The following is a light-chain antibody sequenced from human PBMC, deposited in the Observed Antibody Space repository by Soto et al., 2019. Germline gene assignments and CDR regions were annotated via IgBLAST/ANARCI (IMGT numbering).Light chain of an antibody. V-gene: IGKV1-33*01. CDR1: QDISTF. J-gene: IGKJ2*01. CDR3: QQYDTLSYN. CDR2: DAS. Sequence: DIQMTQSPSSLSASVGDRVTITCQASQDISTFLNWYHHRPGKAPKLLIYDASHLQSGVASRFSASGAGTDFTFTISSLQPEDVGTYYCQQYDTLSYNFCQGTKLGI.